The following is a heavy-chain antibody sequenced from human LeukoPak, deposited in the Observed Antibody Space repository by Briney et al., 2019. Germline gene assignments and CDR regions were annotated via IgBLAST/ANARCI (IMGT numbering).Heavy chain of an antibody. V-gene: IGHV3-30*04. J-gene: IGHJ6*02. CDR2: ISFGGSPT. CDR1: GFTFSLYN. CDR3: AREGASNGYHYGMDV. D-gene: IGHD5-12*01. Sequence: SGGSLRLSCAGSGFTFSLYNMHWVRQTPGKGLEWVALISFGGSPTYYADSVRGRFTISRDNSKNTLFLQMSSLKAEDTAVYYCAREGASNGYHYGMDVWGQGTTVSVSS.